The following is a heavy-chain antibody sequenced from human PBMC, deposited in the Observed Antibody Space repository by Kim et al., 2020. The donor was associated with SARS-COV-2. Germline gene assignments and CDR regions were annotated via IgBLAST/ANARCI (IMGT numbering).Heavy chain of an antibody. CDR2: IYYSGST. D-gene: IGHD4-17*01. CDR3: AAEIDYGDYGGTPRGYNWFDP. CDR1: GGSISSSSYY. V-gene: IGHV4-39*07. J-gene: IGHJ5*02. Sequence: SETLSLTCTVSGGSISSSSYYGGWIRQPPGKGLEWIGSIYYSGSTYYNPSLKSRVTISVDTSKNQFSLKLSSVTAADTAVYYCAAEIDYGDYGGTPRGYNWFDPWGQGTPVTVSS.